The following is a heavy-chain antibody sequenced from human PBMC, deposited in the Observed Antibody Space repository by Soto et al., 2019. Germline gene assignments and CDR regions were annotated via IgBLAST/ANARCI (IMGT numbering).Heavy chain of an antibody. CDR3: ARDGLWDSSGWYKAFDI. CDR2: IYTSGST. CDR1: GGSISSYY. J-gene: IGHJ3*02. V-gene: IGHV4-4*07. D-gene: IGHD6-19*01. Sequence: SETLSLTCTVSGGSISSYYWSWIRQPAGKGLEWIGRIYTSGSTNYNPSLKSRVTMSVDTSKNQFSLKLSSVTAADTAVYYCARDGLWDSSGWYKAFDIWGQGTMVTVS.